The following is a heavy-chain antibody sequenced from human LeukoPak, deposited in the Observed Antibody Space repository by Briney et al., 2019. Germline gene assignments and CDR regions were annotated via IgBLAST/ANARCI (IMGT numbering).Heavy chain of an antibody. D-gene: IGHD3-22*01. CDR3: ARGSTYYDSSGQVPFDY. CDR2: ISSSSSTI. CDR1: GFTFSTYS. Sequence: GGSLRLSCAASGFTFSTYSMNWVRQAPGKGLEWVSCISSSSSTIYYADSVKGRFTISRDNAKNSLYLQMNSLRAEDTAVYYCARGSTYYDSSGQVPFDYWGQGTLVTVSS. V-gene: IGHV3-48*01. J-gene: IGHJ4*02.